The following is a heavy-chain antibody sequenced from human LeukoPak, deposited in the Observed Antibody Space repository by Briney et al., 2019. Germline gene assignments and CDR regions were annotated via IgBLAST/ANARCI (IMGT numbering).Heavy chain of an antibody. V-gene: IGHV4-4*02. J-gene: IGHJ4*02. CDR1: GGSISSSNW. D-gene: IGHD5-24*01. CDR3: ARGGMASRRVKY. CDR2: IYHGGTT. Sequence: SETLSLTCAVSGGSISSSNWCCWVRQPPGKGLEWIGEIYHGGTTNYNPPLKRRATTSVDKTNNQSSLKLSSVTAADTAVYYCARGGMASRRVKYWGQGTLVTVSS.